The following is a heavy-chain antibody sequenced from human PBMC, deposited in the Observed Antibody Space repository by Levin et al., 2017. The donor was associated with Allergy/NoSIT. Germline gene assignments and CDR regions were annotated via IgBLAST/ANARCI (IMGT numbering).Heavy chain of an antibody. CDR3: AKDSLHEEVSANFWSFDL. CDR2: ISGSGGST. D-gene: IGHD2-21*02. J-gene: IGHJ2*01. V-gene: IGHV3-23*01. CDR1: GLTFSSFA. Sequence: GGSLRLSCAASGLTFSSFAVNWVRRAPGKGLEWVSVISGSGGSTFYADSVKGRFTISRDNSKNTVFLQMNSLRVEDTAIYYCAKDSLHEEVSANFWSFDLWGRGTLVTVSS.